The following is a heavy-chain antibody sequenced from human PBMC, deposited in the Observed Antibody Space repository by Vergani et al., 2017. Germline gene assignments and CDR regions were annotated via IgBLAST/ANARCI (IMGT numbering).Heavy chain of an antibody. CDR3: ARDSHALFVATIMDY. CDR2: ISYDGSNK. CDR1: GFTFSSYA. D-gene: IGHD5-12*01. J-gene: IGHJ4*02. V-gene: IGHV3-30*04. Sequence: QVQLVESGGGVVQPGRSLRLSCAASGFTFSSYAMHWVRQAPGKGLEWVAVISYDGSNKYYADSVKGRFTISRDNSKNSLYLQMNSLRAEDTAVYYCARDSHALFVATIMDYWGQGTLVTVSS.